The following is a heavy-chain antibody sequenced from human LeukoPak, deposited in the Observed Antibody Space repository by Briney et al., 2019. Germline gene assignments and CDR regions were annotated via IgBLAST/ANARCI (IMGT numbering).Heavy chain of an antibody. CDR1: GYSISNGYY. CDR3: GRYNSGYYYYFDY. D-gene: IGHD3-22*01. J-gene: IGHJ4*02. V-gene: IGHV4-38-2*01. Sequence: KPSEPLSLTCAVSGYSISNGYYWGWIRQPPGEGLEWIGSIYHSGSTYYNPSLKSRVTISVDASKNQFSLKLSSVTAADTAVYYCGRYNSGYYYYFDYWGQGTLVTVSS. CDR2: IYHSGST.